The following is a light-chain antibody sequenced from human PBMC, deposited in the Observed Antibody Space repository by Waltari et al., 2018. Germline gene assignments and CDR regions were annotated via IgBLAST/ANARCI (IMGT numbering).Light chain of an antibody. V-gene: IGKV3-20*01. CDR3: QKYGTIPAT. Sequence: EIVLMQSPGTLSLSPGERATLSCRASQSVSRTLAWYQQKPGQAPRLLIYDASTRATGIPDRFSGSGSGTDFSLTISRLEPEDFAVYYCQKYGTIPATFGQGTKVEIK. CDR2: DAS. J-gene: IGKJ1*01. CDR1: QSVSRT.